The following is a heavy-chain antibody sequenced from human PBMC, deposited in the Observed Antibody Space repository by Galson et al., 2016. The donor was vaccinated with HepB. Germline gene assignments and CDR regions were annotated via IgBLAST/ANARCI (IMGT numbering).Heavy chain of an antibody. Sequence: SLRLSCAASGFTFSSYSMNWVRQAPGKGLEWLSYISSTSDTIYYADSVRGRFTISRDNAKNSLYLQMNNLRAEDTAVYYCARKTDTAAPGDYWGQGTLVTVSS. CDR1: GFTFSSYS. CDR2: ISSTSDTI. CDR3: ARKTDTAAPGDY. J-gene: IGHJ4*02. D-gene: IGHD5-18*01. V-gene: IGHV3-48*01.